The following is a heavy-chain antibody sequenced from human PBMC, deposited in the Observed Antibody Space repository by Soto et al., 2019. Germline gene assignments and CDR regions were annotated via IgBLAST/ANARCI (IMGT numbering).Heavy chain of an antibody. Sequence: EVQVVESGGGLVKPGGSLRLSCGASGFTFSSYGMNWVRQAPGKGLEWFSSISSSSSYIYYADSVKGRFTISRDNAKNSRYLQMNSLRAEDTAVDYWARDRDRRAVDGTELDVWGQGTTVTVSS. D-gene: IGHD6-19*01. V-gene: IGHV3-21*01. CDR2: ISSSSSYI. CDR1: GFTFSSYG. CDR3: ARDRDRRAVDGTELDV. J-gene: IGHJ6*02.